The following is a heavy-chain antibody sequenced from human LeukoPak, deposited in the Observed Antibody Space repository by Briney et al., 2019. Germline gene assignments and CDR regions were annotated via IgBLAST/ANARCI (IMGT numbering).Heavy chain of an antibody. D-gene: IGHD6-13*01. V-gene: IGHV4-4*02. CDR3: ARGLSSSWSHFDY. CDR1: GGSISSSNW. J-gene: IGHJ4*02. CDR2: IYHSGST. Sequence: SETLSLTCAVSGGSISSSNWWSWVRQPPGKGLEWIGEIYHSGSTNYNPSLKSRVTISVDKSKNQFSLRLSSVTAADTAVHYCARGLSSSWSHFDYWGQGTLVSVSS.